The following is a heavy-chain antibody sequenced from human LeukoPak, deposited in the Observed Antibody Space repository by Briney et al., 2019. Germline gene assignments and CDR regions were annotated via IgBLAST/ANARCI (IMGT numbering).Heavy chain of an antibody. CDR2: IIPILGIA. J-gene: IGHJ4*02. CDR1: GGTFSSYA. Sequence: GASVKVSCKASGGTFSSYAISWVRQAPGRGLEWMGRIIPILGIANYAQKFQGRVTITADKSTSTAYMELSSLRSEDTAVYYWATSYYYDSSGYYYVDYWGQGTLVTVSS. V-gene: IGHV1-69*04. CDR3: ATSYYYDSSGYYYVDY. D-gene: IGHD3-22*01.